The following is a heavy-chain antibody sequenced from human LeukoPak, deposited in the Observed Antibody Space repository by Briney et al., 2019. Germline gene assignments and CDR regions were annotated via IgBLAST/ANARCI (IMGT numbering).Heavy chain of an antibody. CDR1: GFTFTSHW. CDR2: MNLDGSEK. Sequence: GGSLRLSCAASGFTFTSHWMSWVRQAPGKGLEWVARMNLDGSEKYYVDSVKGRFTISRDNAKTSLYLEMNSLRAEDTAVYYCARDATYDYWGQGTLVTVPS. CDR3: ARDATYDY. V-gene: IGHV3-7*01. J-gene: IGHJ4*02.